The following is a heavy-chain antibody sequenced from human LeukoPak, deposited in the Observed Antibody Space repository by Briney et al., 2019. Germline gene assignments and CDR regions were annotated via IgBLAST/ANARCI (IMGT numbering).Heavy chain of an antibody. J-gene: IGHJ4*02. V-gene: IGHV3-23*01. CDR2: ISGSGGST. CDR1: GFTFSSYA. D-gene: IGHD3-3*01. Sequence: PGGSLRLSCAASGFTFSSYAMSWVRQAPGKGLEWVSAISGSGGSTYYADSVKGRFTISRDNSKNTLYLQMNSLRAEDTAVYYCAKWGITIFGVVIMKGDYWGQGTLVTVSS. CDR3: AKWGITIFGVVIMKGDY.